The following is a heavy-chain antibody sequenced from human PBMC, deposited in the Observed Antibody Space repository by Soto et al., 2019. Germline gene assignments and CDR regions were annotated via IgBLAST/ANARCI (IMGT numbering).Heavy chain of an antibody. CDR1: GFTFSSYG. V-gene: IGHV3-33*01. Sequence: PGGSLRLSCAASGFTFSSYGMHWVRQAPGKGLEWVAVIWYDGSNKYYADSVKGRFTISRDNSKNTLYLQMNSLRAEDTAVYYCARDPLPTVTYYFDYWGQGTLVTVSS. D-gene: IGHD4-17*01. CDR2: IWYDGSNK. J-gene: IGHJ4*02. CDR3: ARDPLPTVTYYFDY.